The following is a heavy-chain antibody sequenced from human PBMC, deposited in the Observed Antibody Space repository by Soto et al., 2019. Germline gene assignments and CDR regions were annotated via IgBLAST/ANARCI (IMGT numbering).Heavy chain of an antibody. J-gene: IGHJ4*02. V-gene: IGHV3-11*05. Sequence: GGSLRLSCAASGFTFSDYYMSWIRQAPGKGLEWVSYISSSSSYTNYADSVKGRFTISRDNAKNSLYLQMNSLRAEDTAVYYCARVRLEPNYDILTGYYDWWGQGTLVTVSS. D-gene: IGHD3-9*01. CDR1: GFTFSDYY. CDR3: ARVRLEPNYDILTGYYDW. CDR2: ISSSSSYT.